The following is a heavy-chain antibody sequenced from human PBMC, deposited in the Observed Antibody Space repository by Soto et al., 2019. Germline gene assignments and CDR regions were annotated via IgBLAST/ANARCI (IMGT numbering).Heavy chain of an antibody. J-gene: IGHJ5*02. Sequence: LSLTCTVSGGSISSGGYYWSWIRQHPGKGLEWIGYIYYSGSTYYNPPLKSRVTISVDTSKNQFSLKLSSVTAADTAVYYCARFPIYDSIGLDPWGQGTLVTVSS. D-gene: IGHD3-22*01. CDR2: IYYSGST. V-gene: IGHV4-31*03. CDR3: ARFPIYDSIGLDP. CDR1: GGSISSGGYY.